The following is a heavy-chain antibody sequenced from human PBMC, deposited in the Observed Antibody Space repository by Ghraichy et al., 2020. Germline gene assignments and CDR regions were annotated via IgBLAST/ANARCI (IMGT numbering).Heavy chain of an antibody. CDR1: GYIFTSYD. CDR2: ISPYNGNT. Sequence: ASVKVSCKTSGYIFTSYDVSWVRQAPGQGLEWMGWISPYNGNTNSAQKLQGRVTMTTDTSTSTAYMELRSLRSDDTAVYYCARGRYDYSNYRVDFWGQGTLVTVSS. D-gene: IGHD4-11*01. J-gene: IGHJ4*02. CDR3: ARGRYDYSNYRVDF. V-gene: IGHV1-18*04.